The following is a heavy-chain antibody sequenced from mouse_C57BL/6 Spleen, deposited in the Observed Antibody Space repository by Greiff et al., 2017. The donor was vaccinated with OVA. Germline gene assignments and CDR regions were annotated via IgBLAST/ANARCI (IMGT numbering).Heavy chain of an antibody. J-gene: IGHJ4*01. CDR3: ARAYYSNSAGFDYAMDY. CDR1: GYTFTSYW. D-gene: IGHD2-5*01. Sequence: QVQLQQPGAELVRPGTSVKLSCKASGYTFTSYWMHWVKQRPGQGLEWIGVIDPSDSYTNYNQKFKGKATLTVDTSSSTAYMQLSSLTSEDSAVYYCARAYYSNSAGFDYAMDYWGRGTSVTVSS. V-gene: IGHV1-59*01. CDR2: IDPSDSYT.